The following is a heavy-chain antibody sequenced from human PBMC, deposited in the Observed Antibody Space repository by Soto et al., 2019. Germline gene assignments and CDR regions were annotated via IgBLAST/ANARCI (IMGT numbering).Heavy chain of an antibody. Sequence: GGSLRLSCAASGFTFSSYAMSWVRQAPGKGLEWVSAISGSGGSTYYADSVKGRFTISRDNSKDTLYLQMNSLRAEDTAVYYCAKDTRYCSGGSCEKNDYWGQGTLVTVSS. V-gene: IGHV3-23*01. CDR3: AKDTRYCSGGSCEKNDY. CDR1: GFTFSSYA. D-gene: IGHD2-15*01. CDR2: ISGSGGST. J-gene: IGHJ4*02.